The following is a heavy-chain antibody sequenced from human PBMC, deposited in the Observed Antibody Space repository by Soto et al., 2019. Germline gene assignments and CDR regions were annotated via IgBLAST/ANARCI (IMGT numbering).Heavy chain of an antibody. CDR3: ARRLYYDSSGFEGGGMDV. J-gene: IGHJ6*02. V-gene: IGHV4-39*01. CDR2: IYYSGST. D-gene: IGHD3-22*01. Sequence: PLETQSLTCTVSGGSISSSSYYWGWIRQLPGKGLEWIGSIYYSGSTYYNPSLKRRVTLSVDTSKNHFSLKLSSVTDADTAVYYCARRLYYDSSGFEGGGMDVWGQGTTVTVS. CDR1: GGSISSSSYY.